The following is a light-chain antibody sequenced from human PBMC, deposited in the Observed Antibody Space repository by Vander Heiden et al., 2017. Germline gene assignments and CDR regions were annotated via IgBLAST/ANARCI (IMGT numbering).Light chain of an antibody. Sequence: DIVMTQSPLSLPVTPGEPAPIACRSSPSPLHSIGYNYLDWYLQKPGQSPQLLIYLGSNRASGVPDRFSGSGSGTDFTLKISRVEAEDVGVYYCRQALQTPWTFGQGTKVEIK. J-gene: IGKJ1*01. V-gene: IGKV2-28*01. CDR2: LGS. CDR1: PSPLHSIGYNY. CDR3: RQALQTPWT.